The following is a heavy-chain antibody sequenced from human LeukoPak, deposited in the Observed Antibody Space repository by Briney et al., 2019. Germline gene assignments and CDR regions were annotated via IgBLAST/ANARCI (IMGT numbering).Heavy chain of an antibody. CDR3: ARGPYDYVWGNYRYTGDAFDI. CDR2: LNPDRGGT. V-gene: IGHV1-2*06. Sequence: ASVKVSCKASGYTFTAYYMHWVRQAPGQGLEWMGRLNPDRGGTNYAQKFQGRVTMTRDKSISTAYMELTSLRSDDTAVYYCARGPYDYVWGNYRYTGDAFDIWGHGTVVTVSS. CDR1: GYTFTAYY. D-gene: IGHD3-16*02. J-gene: IGHJ3*02.